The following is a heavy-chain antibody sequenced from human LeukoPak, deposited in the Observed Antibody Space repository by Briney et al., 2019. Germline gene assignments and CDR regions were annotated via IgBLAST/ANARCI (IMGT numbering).Heavy chain of an antibody. Sequence: SVKVSCKASGGTFSSYTISWVRQAPGQGLEWMGRIIPILGIANYAQKFQGRVTITADKSTSTAYMELSSLRSGDTAVYYCARDPSMTWYFDLWGRGTLVTVSS. CDR1: GGTFSSYT. D-gene: IGHD2-8*01. V-gene: IGHV1-69*04. CDR3: ARDPSMTWYFDL. CDR2: IIPILGIA. J-gene: IGHJ2*01.